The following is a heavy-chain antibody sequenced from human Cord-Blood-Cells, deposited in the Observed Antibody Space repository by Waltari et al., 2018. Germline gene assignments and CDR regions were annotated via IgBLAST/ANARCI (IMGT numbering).Heavy chain of an antibody. CDR3: SLTGEKRYYFDY. CDR1: GGSISSSSYY. J-gene: IGHJ4*02. CDR2: IYYSGST. D-gene: IGHD7-27*01. V-gene: IGHV4-39*01. Sequence: QLQLQESGPGLVKPSETLSLTCTVSGGSISSSSYYWGWIRQPPGKGLEWIGSIYYSGSTYYNPSLKSRVTISVDTSKNQFSLKLSSVTAADTAVYYCSLTGEKRYYFDYWGQGTLVTVSS.